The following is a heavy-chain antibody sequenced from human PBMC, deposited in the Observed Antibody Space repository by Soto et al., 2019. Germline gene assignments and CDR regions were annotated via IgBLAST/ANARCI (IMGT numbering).Heavy chain of an antibody. Sequence: GGSLRLSCAASGFTFSSYGMHWVRQAPGKGLEWVAVISYDGSNKYYADSVKGRFTISRDNSKNTLYLQMNSLRAEDTAVYYCAKKLDIVVVPAAMHYGMDVWGQGTTVTVSS. CDR2: ISYDGSNK. CDR3: AKKLDIVVVPAAMHYGMDV. V-gene: IGHV3-30*18. D-gene: IGHD2-2*01. J-gene: IGHJ6*02. CDR1: GFTFSSYG.